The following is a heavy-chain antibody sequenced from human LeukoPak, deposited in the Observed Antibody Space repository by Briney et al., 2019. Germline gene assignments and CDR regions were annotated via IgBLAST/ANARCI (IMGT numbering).Heavy chain of an antibody. V-gene: IGHV3-33*01. CDR3: AREGSPDYGYGLDV. Sequence: PGRSLRLSCAASGFSFSSYGMHWVRQAPGKGLEWVSIIRSNGNTKYYADSVKGRFSISRDNSKNTLYLQMNSLRAEDSAVYYCAREGSPDYGYGLDVWGQGTTVTVSS. CDR1: GFSFSSYG. J-gene: IGHJ6*02. CDR2: IRSNGNTK.